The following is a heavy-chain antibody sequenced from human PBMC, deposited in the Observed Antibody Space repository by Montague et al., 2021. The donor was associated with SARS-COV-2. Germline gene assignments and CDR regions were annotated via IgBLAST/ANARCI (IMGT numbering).Heavy chain of an antibody. CDR3: ARESLHLTGYYNDYFDY. CDR2: IHTSGST. D-gene: IGHD3-9*01. V-gene: IGHV4-61*02. CDR1: GGSISSGSYY. Sequence: TLSLTCTVSGGSISSGSYYWNWIRQPARKGLEWIGRIHTSGSTNYNPSLKSRVTISVDTSKNQFSLKLSSVTAADTAVYYCARESLHLTGYYNDYFDYWGQGTLVTVSS. J-gene: IGHJ4*02.